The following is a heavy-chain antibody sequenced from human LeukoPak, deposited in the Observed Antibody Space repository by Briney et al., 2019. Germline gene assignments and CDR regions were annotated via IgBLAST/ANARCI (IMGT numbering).Heavy chain of an antibody. D-gene: IGHD3-3*01. CDR2: ISISSNYI. CDR3: ARGSRFGVVGRDAFDI. V-gene: IGHV3-21*01. J-gene: IGHJ3*02. CDR1: GFTFSNYW. Sequence: GGSLRLSCAASGFTFSNYWMNWVRQAPGKGLGWVSSISISSNYIYYADSVKGRFTISRDNAKNSLYLQVNSLRAEDTAVYYCARGSRFGVVGRDAFDIWGQGTVVTVSS.